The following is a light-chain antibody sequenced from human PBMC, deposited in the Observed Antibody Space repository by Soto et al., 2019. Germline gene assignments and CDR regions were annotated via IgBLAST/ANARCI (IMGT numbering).Light chain of an antibody. V-gene: IGKV4-1*01. J-gene: IGKJ4*01. Sequence: DIVMTQSPDSLAVSLGERATINCKSSQSLLYSPRNKSYLVWFQQKPRQPPNLLIYWASSREIGVPDRFSGSEYATDFTLSISSLQPEDVVVYYCQQYFSTPPLTFCGGNKVEIK. CDR2: WAS. CDR1: QSLLYSPRNKSY. CDR3: QQYFSTPPLT.